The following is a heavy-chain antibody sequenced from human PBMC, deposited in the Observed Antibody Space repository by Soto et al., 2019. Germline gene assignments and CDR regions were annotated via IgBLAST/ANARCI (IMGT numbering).Heavy chain of an antibody. CDR1: GFTVSSNY. Sequence: GGSLRLSCAASGFTVSSNYMSWVRQAPGKGLEWVSVIYSGGSTYYADSVKGRFTISRDNSKNTLYLQMNSLRAEDTAVYYCAITPLYDILTGPLYYYGMDVWGQGSTVTVSS. CDR3: AITPLYDILTGPLYYYGMDV. V-gene: IGHV3-53*01. J-gene: IGHJ6*02. CDR2: IYSGGST. D-gene: IGHD3-9*01.